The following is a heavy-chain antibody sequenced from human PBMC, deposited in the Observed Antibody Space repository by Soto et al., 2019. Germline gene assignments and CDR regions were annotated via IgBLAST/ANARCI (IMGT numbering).Heavy chain of an antibody. V-gene: IGHV1-69*13. CDR1: GCTFSGYA. J-gene: IGHJ3*02. Sequence: SVKVSCKASGCTFSGYAISWVRQAPGQGLEWMGGIIPIFGTANYAQKFQGRVTITADESTSTAYMELSSLRSEDTAVYYCARDRPTTVGLIPGGRDAFDIWGQGTMVTVSS. CDR2: IIPIFGTA. D-gene: IGHD4-17*01. CDR3: ARDRPTTVGLIPGGRDAFDI.